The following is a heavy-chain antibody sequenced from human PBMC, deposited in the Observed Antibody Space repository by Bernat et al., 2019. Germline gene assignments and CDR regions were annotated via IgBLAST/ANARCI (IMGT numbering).Heavy chain of an antibody. CDR3: ASGVSYYYGSGSYYYYGMDV. D-gene: IGHD3-10*01. CDR1: GGSISSGSYY. V-gene: IGHV4-61*02. Sequence: QVQLQESGPGLVKPSQTLSLTCTVSGGSISSGSYYWSWIRQPAGKGLEWIGRIYTSGSINYNPSLKSRVTISVDTSKNQFSLKLSSVTAADTAVYYCASGVSYYYGSGSYYYYGMDVWGQGTTVTVSS. CDR2: IYTSGSI. J-gene: IGHJ6*02.